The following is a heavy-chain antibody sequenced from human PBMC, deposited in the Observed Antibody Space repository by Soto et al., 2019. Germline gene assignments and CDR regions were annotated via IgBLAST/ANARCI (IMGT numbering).Heavy chain of an antibody. CDR2: IWYDGSNK. CDR3: ARSGDYDFWSGYWAHFDY. D-gene: IGHD3-3*01. J-gene: IGHJ4*02. V-gene: IGHV3-33*01. Sequence: PGGSLRLSCAASGFTFSSYGMHWVRQAPGKGLEWVAVIWYDGSNKYYADSVKGRFTISRDNSKNTLYLQMNSLRAEDTAVYYCARSGDYDFWSGYWAHFDYWGQGTLVTVSS. CDR1: GFTFSSYG.